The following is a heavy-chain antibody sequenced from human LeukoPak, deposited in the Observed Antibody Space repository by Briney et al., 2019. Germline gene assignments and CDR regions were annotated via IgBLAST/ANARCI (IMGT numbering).Heavy chain of an antibody. Sequence: PSETLSLTCTVSGGSISSGDYYWSWIRQHPGKGLEWIGNIYYSGSTYYNPSLKSRVTISVDTSKSQFSLKLSSVTAADTAVYYCARGLGYCSSTSCLNWFDPWGQGTLVTVSS. CDR1: GGSISSGDYY. V-gene: IGHV4-31*03. D-gene: IGHD2-2*01. CDR2: IYYSGST. J-gene: IGHJ5*02. CDR3: ARGLGYCSSTSCLNWFDP.